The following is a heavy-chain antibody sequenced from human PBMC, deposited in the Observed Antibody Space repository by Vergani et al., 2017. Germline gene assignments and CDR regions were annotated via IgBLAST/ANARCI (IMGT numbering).Heavy chain of an antibody. CDR2: IYYSGST. V-gene: IGHV4-61*01. Sequence: QVQLQESGPGLVKPSETLSLTCTVSGGSVSSGSYYWSWIRQPPGKGLEWIGYIYYSGSTYYNPSLKSRVTISVDTSKNQFSLKLSSVTAADTAVYYCARHIDSSGYYVGWFDPWGQGTLVTVSS. CDR3: ARHIDSSGYYVGWFDP. D-gene: IGHD3-22*01. J-gene: IGHJ5*02. CDR1: GGSVSSGSYY.